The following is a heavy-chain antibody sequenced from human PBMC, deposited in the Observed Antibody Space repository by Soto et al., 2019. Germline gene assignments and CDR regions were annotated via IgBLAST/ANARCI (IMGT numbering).Heavy chain of an antibody. D-gene: IGHD2-21*02. Sequence: GGSLRLSCAASGFTFSSYAMSWFRQAPGKGLEWVSSISGSGASTYYADSVKGRFTISRDNSKNTLYLHMNSLRAEDTAVYYCAAKATTVVTRTYYHYGMDVWGQGTTVTVSS. CDR3: AAKATTVVTRTYYHYGMDV. J-gene: IGHJ6*02. CDR1: GFTFSSYA. V-gene: IGHV3-23*01. CDR2: ISGSGAST.